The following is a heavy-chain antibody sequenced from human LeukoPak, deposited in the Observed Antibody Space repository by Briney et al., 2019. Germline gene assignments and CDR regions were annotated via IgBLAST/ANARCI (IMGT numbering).Heavy chain of an antibody. Sequence: PGGSLRLSCAASGFTFSSYSMNWVRQAPGKGLEWVSSISSSSSYIYYADLVKGRFAISRDNAKNSLYLQMNSLRAEDTAAYYCARGDDYYDSSGPPDLWGRGTLVTVSS. V-gene: IGHV3-21*01. CDR1: GFTFSSYS. CDR3: ARGDDYYDSSGPPDL. J-gene: IGHJ2*01. D-gene: IGHD3-22*01. CDR2: ISSSSSYI.